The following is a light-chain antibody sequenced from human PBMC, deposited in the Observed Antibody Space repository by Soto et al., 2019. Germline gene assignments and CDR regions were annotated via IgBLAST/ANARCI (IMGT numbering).Light chain of an antibody. V-gene: IGLV2-14*01. CDR1: SSDVGAYNF. J-gene: IGLJ1*01. CDR2: EVS. CDR3: SSHGGSNHFYV. Sequence: QSALTQPASVSGSPGQSITISCTGTSSDVGAYNFVSWYQQHPGKAPKLIIHEVSNRPSGVSNRFSGSKSGNTASLTISGLQAEDEADYYCSSHGGSNHFYVFGSGSKVTGL.